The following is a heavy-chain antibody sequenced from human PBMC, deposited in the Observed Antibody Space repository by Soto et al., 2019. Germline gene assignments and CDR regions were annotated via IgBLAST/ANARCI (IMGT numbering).Heavy chain of an antibody. CDR3: AKDPEDYGGNTGSLDC. D-gene: IGHD4-17*01. V-gene: IGHV3-30*18. J-gene: IGHJ6*04. CDR2: ISYDGSNK. CDR1: GFTFSSYV. Sequence: GGSLRLSCAASGFTFSSYVMHWVRQAPGKGLEWVAVISYDGSNKYYADSVKGRFTISRDNSKNTLYLQMNSLRAEDTAVYYCAKDPEDYGGNTGSLDCWGKGSMVTVAS.